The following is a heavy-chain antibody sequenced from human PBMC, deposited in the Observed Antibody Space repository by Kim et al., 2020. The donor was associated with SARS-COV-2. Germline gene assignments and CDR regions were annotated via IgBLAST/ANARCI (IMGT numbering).Heavy chain of an antibody. D-gene: IGHD2-2*02. CDR3: ARDLRTSAIYYYYMDV. Sequence: SETLSLTCTVSGGSISSYYWSWIRQPAGKGLEWIGRIYTSGSTNYNPSLKSRVTMSVDTSKNQFSLKLSSVTAADTAVYYCARDLRTSAIYYYYMDVWGKGTTVTVSS. V-gene: IGHV4-4*07. CDR1: GGSISSYY. CDR2: IYTSGST. J-gene: IGHJ6*03.